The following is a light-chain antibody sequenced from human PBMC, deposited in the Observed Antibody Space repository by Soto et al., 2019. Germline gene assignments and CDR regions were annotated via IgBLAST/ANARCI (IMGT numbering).Light chain of an antibody. CDR2: DAT. V-gene: IGKV1-5*01. CDR1: QKISFW. CDR3: QQYSSYSQVT. J-gene: IGKJ4*01. Sequence: DVQLTQSPSTLSASIGDRVTITCRASQKISFWLAWYQQRPGQAPKLLIYDATTLETGVPTRFSGSGYGTEFTLTVSSLQPDDFATYYCQQYSSYSQVTFGGGTKVEI.